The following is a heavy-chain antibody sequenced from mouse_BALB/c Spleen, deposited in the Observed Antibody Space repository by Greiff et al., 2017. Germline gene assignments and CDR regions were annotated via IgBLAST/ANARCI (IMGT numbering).Heavy chain of an antibody. CDR1: GYTFTSYW. Sequence: QVQLKQPGAELVKPGASVKLSCKASGYTFTSYWMHWVKQRPGQGLEWIGEIDPSDSYTNYNQKFKGKATLTVDKSSSTAYMQLSSLTSEDSAVYYCARTKGSSSLYWYFDVWGAGTTVTVSS. D-gene: IGHD1-1*01. J-gene: IGHJ1*01. CDR3: ARTKGSSSLYWYFDV. V-gene: IGHV1-69*02. CDR2: IDPSDSYT.